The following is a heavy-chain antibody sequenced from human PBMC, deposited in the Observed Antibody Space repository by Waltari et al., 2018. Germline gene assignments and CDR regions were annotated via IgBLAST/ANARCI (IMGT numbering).Heavy chain of an antibody. V-gene: IGHV3-73*01. Sequence: EVPVVESGGGLVQPGGSLTLACATSGFSFSGSSIHWVRQTSGKGLEWVGRIRREPYNYATAYSASVKGRFTISRDDSKNTAFLQMNSLMTEDTAVYYCSGGEVTGTDFWGQGTLVTVSS. CDR3: SGGEVTGTDF. J-gene: IGHJ4*02. D-gene: IGHD6-19*01. CDR1: GFSFSGSS. CDR2: IRREPYNYAT.